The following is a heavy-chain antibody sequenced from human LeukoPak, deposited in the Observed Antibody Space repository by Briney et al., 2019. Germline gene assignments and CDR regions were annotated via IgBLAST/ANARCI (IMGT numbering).Heavy chain of an antibody. CDR1: IYTFTSYD. CDR2: MNPNSGNT. V-gene: IGHV1-8*01. D-gene: IGHD1-14*01. Sequence: ASVKVSCKSSIYTFTSYDINWVRQATGQGLEWMGWMNPNSGNTGYAQKFQGRVTMTRNTSISTAYMELSSLRSEDTAVYYCARGTHRSNLFDPWGQGTLVTVSS. J-gene: IGHJ5*02. CDR3: ARGTHRSNLFDP.